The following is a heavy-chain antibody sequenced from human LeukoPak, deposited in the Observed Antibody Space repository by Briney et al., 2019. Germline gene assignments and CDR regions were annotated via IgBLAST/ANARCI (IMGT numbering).Heavy chain of an antibody. J-gene: IGHJ4*02. D-gene: IGHD3-22*01. Sequence: GSLRLSCAASGFTFSSYAMHWVRQAPGKGLEWVAVISYDGSNKYYADSVKGRFTISRDNSKNTLYLQMNSLRAEDTAVYYCARDPMTYDSSGYYPDYWGQGTLVTVSS. CDR2: ISYDGSNK. CDR3: ARDPMTYDSSGYYPDY. CDR1: GFTFSSYA. V-gene: IGHV3-30-3*01.